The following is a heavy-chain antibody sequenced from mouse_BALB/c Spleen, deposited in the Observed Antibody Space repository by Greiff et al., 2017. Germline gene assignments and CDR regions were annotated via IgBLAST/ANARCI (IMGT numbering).Heavy chain of an antibody. CDR1: GYTFTSYY. CDR2: INPSNGGT. CDR3: TREGYGSSYRYFDV. D-gene: IGHD1-1*01. V-gene: IGHV1S81*02. J-gene: IGHJ1*01. Sequence: QVHVKQSGAELVKPGASVKLSCKASGYTFTSYYMYWVKQRPGQGLEWIGEINPSNGGTNFNEKFKSKATLPVDKSSSTACMQLSSLTSEDSAVYYCTREGYGSSYRYFDVWGAGTTVTVSS.